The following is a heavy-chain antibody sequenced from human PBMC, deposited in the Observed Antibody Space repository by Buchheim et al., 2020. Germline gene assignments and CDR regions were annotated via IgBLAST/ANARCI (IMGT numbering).Heavy chain of an antibody. V-gene: IGHV3-30*18. J-gene: IGHJ4*02. Sequence: QVQLVESGGGVVQPGGSLRLSCAASGFVFRTYGMHWVRQAPGKGLEWVAVISYNGTNIYYADSVKGRFTISRDNSKNTLYLQMNSLRAEDTAVYYCAKTPRIKIFGVVDYWGRGTL. CDR3: AKTPRIKIFGVVDY. D-gene: IGHD3-3*01. CDR2: ISYNGTNI. CDR1: GFVFRTYG.